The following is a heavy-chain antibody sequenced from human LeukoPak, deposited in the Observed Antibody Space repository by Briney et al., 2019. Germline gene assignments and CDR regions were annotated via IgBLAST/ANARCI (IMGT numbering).Heavy chain of an antibody. CDR2: ISGSGGST. CDR3: ARDPARKVVVPPDY. V-gene: IGHV3-23*01. J-gene: IGHJ4*02. Sequence: PGGSLRLSCAASGFTFSSYAMSWVRQAPGKGLEWVSAISGSGGSTYYADSVKGRFTISRDNSKNTLYLQMNSLRAEDTAVYYCARDPARKVVVPPDYWGQGTLVTVSS. CDR1: GFTFSSYA. D-gene: IGHD3-22*01.